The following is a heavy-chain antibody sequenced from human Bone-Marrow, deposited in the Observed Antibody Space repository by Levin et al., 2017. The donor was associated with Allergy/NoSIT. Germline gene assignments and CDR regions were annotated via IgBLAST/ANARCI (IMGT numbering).Heavy chain of an antibody. CDR2: INCDTGGT. D-gene: IGHD1-26*01. J-gene: IGHJ3*01. Sequence: VASVKVSCTASGFTFTDYYIHWVRQAPGQGLEWMARINCDTGGTKFSQKFEGRVAMSRDTSIRTVSLELSSLGADDTAVYYCTRDLVGVDAFDVWGQGRTVIVSS. CDR3: TRDLVGVDAFDV. V-gene: IGHV1-2*02. CDR1: GFTFTDYY.